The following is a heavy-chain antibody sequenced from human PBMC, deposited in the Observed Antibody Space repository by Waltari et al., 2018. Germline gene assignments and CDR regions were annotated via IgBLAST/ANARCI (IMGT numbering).Heavy chain of an antibody. CDR1: GYSTSSGSY. J-gene: IGHJ4*02. Sequence: QVQLQESGPGLVKPSETLSLTCTVSGYSTSSGSYWGWIRQPPGKGLEWIGSIYHSGSTYYNPSLKSRVTISVDTSKNQFSLKLSSVTAADTAVYYCARDGSIVGVDYWGQGTLVTVSS. V-gene: IGHV4-38-2*02. CDR2: IYHSGST. D-gene: IGHD1-26*01. CDR3: ARDGSIVGVDY.